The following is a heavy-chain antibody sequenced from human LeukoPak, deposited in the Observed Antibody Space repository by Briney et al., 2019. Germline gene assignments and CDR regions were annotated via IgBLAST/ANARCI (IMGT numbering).Heavy chain of an antibody. D-gene: IGHD3-22*01. V-gene: IGHV1-69*13. Sequence: SVKVSCKASGGTFSSYAISWVRQAPGQGLEWMGGIIPIFGTANYAQKFQGRVTITADESTSTAYMELSSLRSEDTAVYYCAFWPNYYDSSGYYYWYFDLWGRGTLVTVSS. J-gene: IGHJ2*01. CDR1: GGTFSSYA. CDR2: IIPIFGTA. CDR3: AFWPNYYDSSGYYYWYFDL.